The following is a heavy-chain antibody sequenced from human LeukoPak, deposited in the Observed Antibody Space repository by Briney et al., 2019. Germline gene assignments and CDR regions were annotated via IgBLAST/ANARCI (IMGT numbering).Heavy chain of an antibody. CDR3: ARDQRRYCSSTSCSVVY. V-gene: IGHV1-2*02. Sequence: ASVKVSCKASGYTFTGYYMHWVRQAPGQGLEWMGWINPNSGGTNYAQKLQGRVTMTRDTSISTAYMELSRLRSDDTAVYYCARDQRRYCSSTSCSVVYWGQGTLVTVSS. CDR2: INPNSGGT. CDR1: GYTFTGYY. J-gene: IGHJ4*02. D-gene: IGHD2-2*01.